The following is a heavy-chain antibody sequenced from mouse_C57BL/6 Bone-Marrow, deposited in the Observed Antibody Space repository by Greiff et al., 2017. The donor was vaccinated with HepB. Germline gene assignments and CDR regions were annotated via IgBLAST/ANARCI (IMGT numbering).Heavy chain of an antibody. J-gene: IGHJ1*03. CDR3: ARTEGSSPYWYFDV. CDR1: GYAFSSSW. D-gene: IGHD1-1*01. V-gene: IGHV1-82*01. CDR2: IYPGDGDT. Sequence: QVQLQQSGPELVKPGASVKISCKASGYAFSSSWMNWVKQRPGKGLEWIGRIYPGDGDTNYNGKFKGKATLTADKSSSTAYMQISSLTSEDSAVYFCARTEGSSPYWYFDVWGTGTTVTVSS.